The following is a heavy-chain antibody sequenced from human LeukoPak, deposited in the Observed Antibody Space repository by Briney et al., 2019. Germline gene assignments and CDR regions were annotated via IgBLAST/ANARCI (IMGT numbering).Heavy chain of an antibody. V-gene: IGHV3-30-3*01. J-gene: IGHJ4*02. CDR3: VLYTVTTAYLDY. CDR2: ISYDGSNK. Sequence: GGSLRLSCAASGFTFSSYAMHWVRQAPGKGLEWVAVISYDGSNKYYADSVKGRFTISRDNSKNTLYLQMNSLRAEDTAVYYCVLYTVTTAYLDYWGQGTLVTVSS. CDR1: GFTFSSYA. D-gene: IGHD4-11*01.